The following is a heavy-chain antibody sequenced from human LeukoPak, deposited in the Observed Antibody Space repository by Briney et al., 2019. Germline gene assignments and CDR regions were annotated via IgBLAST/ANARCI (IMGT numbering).Heavy chain of an antibody. V-gene: IGHV1-46*01. J-gene: IGHJ4*02. CDR1: GYTFTSYY. Sequence: WASVKVSCKASGYTFTSYYMHWARQAPGQGLEWMGIINPSGGSTSYAQKFQGRVTMTRDTSTSTVYMEMSSLRSEDTAVYYCARDFRRGSGSYYNIYFDYWGQGTLVTVSS. CDR3: ARDFRRGSGSYYNIYFDY. CDR2: INPSGGST. D-gene: IGHD3-10*01.